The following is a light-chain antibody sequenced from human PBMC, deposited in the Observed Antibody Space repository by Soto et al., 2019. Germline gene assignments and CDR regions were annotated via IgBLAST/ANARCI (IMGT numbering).Light chain of an antibody. Sequence: QSVLTQPPSVSGAPGQRVTISCTGSSSNIGAGYDVHWYQQFPGTAPKLLIDGNNNRRPSRVPARFSGSKSGTSASLAITGLQAEDEADYYCQSYDTSLRGAVFGGGTKLTVL. CDR2: GNN. CDR3: QSYDTSLRGAV. V-gene: IGLV1-40*01. CDR1: SSNIGAGYD. J-gene: IGLJ2*01.